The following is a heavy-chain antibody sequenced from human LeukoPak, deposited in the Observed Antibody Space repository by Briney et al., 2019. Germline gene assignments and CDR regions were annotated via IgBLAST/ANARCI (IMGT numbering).Heavy chain of an antibody. CDR2: IKQDGSEK. CDR3: ARDPLPYYYDSSGYYYDY. J-gene: IGHJ4*02. V-gene: IGHV3-7*01. D-gene: IGHD3-22*01. Sequence: GGSLRLSCAASGFTFSSYWMSWVRQAPGNGLEWVANIKQDGSEKYYVDSVKGRFTISRDNAKNSLYLQMNSLRAEDTAVYYCARDPLPYYYDSSGYYYDYWGQGTLVTVSS. CDR1: GFTFSSYW.